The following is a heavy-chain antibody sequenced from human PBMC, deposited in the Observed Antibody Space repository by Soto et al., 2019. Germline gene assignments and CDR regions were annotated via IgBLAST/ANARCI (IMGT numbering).Heavy chain of an antibody. V-gene: IGHV3-23*01. D-gene: IGHD3-10*01. CDR2: FRSGGDDGTT. CDR1: GFTFSSYS. CDR3: AKKVNSGPGSQYFDY. J-gene: IGHJ4*02. Sequence: PGGSLRLSCVASGFTFSSYSISWGRQAPGKGLEWVSGFRSGGDDGTTYYADSVKGRFTISRDNSKNTLFLQMNSLRAEDTAIYYCAKKVNSGPGSQYFDYWGQGTLVTVSS.